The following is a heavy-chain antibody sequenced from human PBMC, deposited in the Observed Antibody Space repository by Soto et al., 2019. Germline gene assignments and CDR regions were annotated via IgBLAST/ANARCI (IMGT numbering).Heavy chain of an antibody. CDR3: ARVFIAAAGWFDP. V-gene: IGHV4-59*01. CDR1: GGSISSYY. CDR2: IYYSGST. J-gene: IGHJ5*02. Sequence: HSETLSLTCPVSGGSISSYYWSWIRQPPGKGLEWIGYIYYSGSTNYNPSLKSRVTISVDTSKNQFPLKLSSVTAADTAVYYCARVFIAAAGWFDPWGQGTLVTVSS. D-gene: IGHD6-13*01.